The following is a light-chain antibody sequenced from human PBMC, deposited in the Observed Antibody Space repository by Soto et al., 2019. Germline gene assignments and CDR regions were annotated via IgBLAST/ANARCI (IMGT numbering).Light chain of an antibody. CDR3: QQSFSPLWT. V-gene: IGKV1-39*01. CDR1: QSISNY. CDR2: AAS. Sequence: DIQMTQSPSSLSASVGDRVTITCRASQSISNYLNWYQQKPGKATKLLIYAASSMQSGVPSRFSCSGSETDFTLTISSLQPDDSATYYCQQSFSPLWTFGQGTKVEV. J-gene: IGKJ1*01.